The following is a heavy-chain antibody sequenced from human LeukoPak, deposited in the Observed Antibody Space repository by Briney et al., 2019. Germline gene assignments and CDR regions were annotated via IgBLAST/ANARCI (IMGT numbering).Heavy chain of an antibody. CDR3: ARGGLYSSSSSFDY. D-gene: IGHD6-6*01. CDR2: IIPIFGTA. J-gene: IGHJ4*02. CDR1: GYTFTGYY. Sequence: SVKVSCKASGYTFTGYYMHWVRQAPGQGLEWMGGIIPIFGTANYAQKFQGRVTITTDESTSTAYMELSSLRSEDTAVYYCARGGLYSSSSSFDYWGQGTLVTVSS. V-gene: IGHV1-69*05.